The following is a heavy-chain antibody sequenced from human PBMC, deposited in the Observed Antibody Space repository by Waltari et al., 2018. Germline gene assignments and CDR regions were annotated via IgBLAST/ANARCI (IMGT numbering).Heavy chain of an antibody. CDR3: ARDQITMVRRANWFDP. Sequence: QVQLQESGPGLVKPSETLSLPCTVSGGSISSYYWSWIRQPAGKGLEWIGRIYTSGSTNYNPSLKSRVTMSVDTSKNQFSLKLSSVTAADTAVYYCARDQITMVRRANWFDPWGQGTLVTVSS. V-gene: IGHV4-4*07. D-gene: IGHD3-10*01. CDR2: IYTSGST. J-gene: IGHJ5*02. CDR1: GGSISSYY.